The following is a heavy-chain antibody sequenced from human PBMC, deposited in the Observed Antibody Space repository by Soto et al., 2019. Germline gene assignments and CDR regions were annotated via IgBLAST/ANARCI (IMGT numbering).Heavy chain of an antibody. V-gene: IGHV5-51*01. J-gene: IGHJ4*02. CDR3: ARGNRPPTYDLEY. Sequence: PGESLKISCKASGYSFTTYWIGWVRQMPGKGLELMGIMYPGDSDTRYSPSFQGQVTISADKSISTAYLLWSSLKASDTTIYYCARGNRPPTYDLEYWGQGTPVTVSS. CDR1: GYSFTTYW. CDR2: MYPGDSDT. D-gene: IGHD1-1*01.